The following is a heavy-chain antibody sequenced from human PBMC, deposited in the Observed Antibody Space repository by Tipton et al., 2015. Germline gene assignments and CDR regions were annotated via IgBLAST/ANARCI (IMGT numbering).Heavy chain of an antibody. Sequence: SLRLSCAASGFTFDDYGMSWVRQVPGKGLEWVSGISWNGGRRGYADCVKGRFTISRDNAKNSLYLEMNSLKAEDTALYYCARMWFGELLAGDYWGQGTLVTVSS. D-gene: IGHD3-10*01. J-gene: IGHJ4*02. CDR1: GFTFDDYG. CDR2: ISWNGGRR. CDR3: ARMWFGELLAGDY. V-gene: IGHV3-20*04.